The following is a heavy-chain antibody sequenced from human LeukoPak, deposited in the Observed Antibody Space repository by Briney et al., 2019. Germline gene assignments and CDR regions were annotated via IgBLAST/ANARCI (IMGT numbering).Heavy chain of an antibody. D-gene: IGHD6-13*01. V-gene: IGHV3-21*01. CDR2: ISSRSSYI. Sequence: GGSLRLSCAASGFTFSSYSMNWVRQAPGKGLEWVSSISSRSSYIYYADSVKGRFTISRDNAKNSLYLQMNSLRAEDTAVYYCARDVAAAGSPLPEDYGGQGTLVTVSS. CDR1: GFTFSSYS. CDR3: ARDVAAAGSPLPEDY. J-gene: IGHJ4*02.